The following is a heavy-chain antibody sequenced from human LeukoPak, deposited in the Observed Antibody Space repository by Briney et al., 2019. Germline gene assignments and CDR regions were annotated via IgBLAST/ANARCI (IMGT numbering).Heavy chain of an antibody. D-gene: IGHD2-2*01. Sequence: SQTPSLTCTVSGGSISSGDYYWSWIRQPPGKGLEWIGYIYYSGSTYYNPSLKSRVTISVDTSKNQFSLKLSSVTAADTAVYYCATERVVPAANPWVAFDIWGQGTMVTVSS. CDR1: GGSISSGDYY. J-gene: IGHJ3*02. CDR2: IYYSGST. CDR3: ATERVVPAANPWVAFDI. V-gene: IGHV4-30-4*08.